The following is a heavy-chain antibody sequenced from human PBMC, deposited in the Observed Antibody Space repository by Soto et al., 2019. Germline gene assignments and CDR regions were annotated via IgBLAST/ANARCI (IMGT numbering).Heavy chain of an antibody. D-gene: IGHD3-22*01. Sequence: EVQLVETGGGLIQPGGSLRLSCAASGFTVSSNYMSWVRQAPGKGLEWVSVIYSGGSTYYGDSVKGRFTISRDNSKNTLYLQMNSLRAEDTAVYYCAREAYYDSSGYYYWGQGTLVTVSS. CDR1: GFTVSSNY. CDR3: AREAYYDSSGYYY. J-gene: IGHJ4*02. V-gene: IGHV3-53*02. CDR2: IYSGGST.